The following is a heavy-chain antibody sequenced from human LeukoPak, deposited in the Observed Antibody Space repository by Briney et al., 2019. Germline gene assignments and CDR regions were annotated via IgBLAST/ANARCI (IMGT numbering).Heavy chain of an antibody. V-gene: IGHV4-39*01. J-gene: IGHJ4*02. D-gene: IGHD3-10*01. Sequence: PSETLSLTCTVSGGSISSSSCYWGWIRQPPGKGLEWIGSIYYSGSTYYNPSLKSRVTISVDTSKNQFSLKLSSVTAADTAVYYCASRTPNNYYGSGSYSALFDYWGQGTLVTVSS. CDR1: GGSISSSSCY. CDR2: IYYSGST. CDR3: ASRTPNNYYGSGSYSALFDY.